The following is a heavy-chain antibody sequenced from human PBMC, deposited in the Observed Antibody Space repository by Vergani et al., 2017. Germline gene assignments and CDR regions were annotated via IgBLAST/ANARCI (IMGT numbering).Heavy chain of an antibody. CDR2: TWYDGNNK. V-gene: IGHV3-33*01. CDR1: GFTFNQYG. D-gene: IGHD3-10*01. J-gene: IGHJ6*02. Sequence: QVQLVESGGGVVQPGRSLRLSCAASGFTFNQYGMHWVRQAPGKGLECVAVTWYDGNNKQYADSVKGRFTISRDNSKSTMYLQMNSLRAKDTALYFWVRVPLIRRGSGNYGINNYHGMDVWGQGTTVIVAS. CDR3: VRVPLIRRGSGNYGINNYHGMDV.